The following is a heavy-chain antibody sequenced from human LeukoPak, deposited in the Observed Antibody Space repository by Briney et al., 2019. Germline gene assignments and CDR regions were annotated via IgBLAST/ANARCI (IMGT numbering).Heavy chain of an antibody. Sequence: SVKVSCKASGGTFSSYAISWVRQAPGQGLEWMGGIILIFGTANYAQKFQGRVTITADESTSTAYMELSSLRSEDTAVYYCARVTAINQWYFDYWGQGTLVTVSS. CDR1: GGTFSSYA. V-gene: IGHV1-69*13. CDR2: IILIFGTA. CDR3: ARVTAINQWYFDY. J-gene: IGHJ4*02. D-gene: IGHD2-21*02.